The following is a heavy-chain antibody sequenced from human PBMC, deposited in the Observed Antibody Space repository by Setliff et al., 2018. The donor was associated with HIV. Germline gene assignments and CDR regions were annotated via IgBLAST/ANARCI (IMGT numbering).Heavy chain of an antibody. Sequence: SGPTLVNPTQTLTLTCTFSGLSLSTSGVGVGWIRQSPGKALEWLAFIYWSDDKRFNPSLKSRLTITKDTSKNHVVLTMTNMDPVDTATYYCARIGFDALLDYWGQGILVTVSS. J-gene: IGHJ4*02. CDR2: IYWSDDK. CDR3: ARIGFDALLDY. CDR1: GLSLSTSGVG. D-gene: IGHD3-3*01. V-gene: IGHV2-5*01.